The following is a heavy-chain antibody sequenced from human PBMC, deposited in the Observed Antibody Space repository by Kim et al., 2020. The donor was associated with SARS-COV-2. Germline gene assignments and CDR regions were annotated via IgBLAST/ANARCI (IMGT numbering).Heavy chain of an antibody. CDR3: ARDSALERGYVDY. D-gene: IGHD3-10*01. Sequence: YADSVKGRFTISRDNSKNTLYLQMNSLRAEDTAVYYCARDSALERGYVDYWGQGTLVTVSS. J-gene: IGHJ4*02. V-gene: IGHV3-33*01.